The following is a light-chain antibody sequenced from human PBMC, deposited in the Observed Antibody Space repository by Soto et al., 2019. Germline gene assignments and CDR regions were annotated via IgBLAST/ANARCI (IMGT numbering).Light chain of an antibody. Sequence: SYKLTQPPSVSVTPGQTASITCSGDKLGDKYACWYQQKPGQSPVLVSYQDSKRPSGIPERFSGSNSGNTATLTISGTQAMDEADYYCQAWDSSTGVFGTGTKLTVL. CDR3: QAWDSSTGV. CDR2: QDS. CDR1: KLGDKY. V-gene: IGLV3-1*01. J-gene: IGLJ1*01.